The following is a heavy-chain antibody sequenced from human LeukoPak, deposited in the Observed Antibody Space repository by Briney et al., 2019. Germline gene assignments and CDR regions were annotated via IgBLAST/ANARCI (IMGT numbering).Heavy chain of an antibody. CDR1: GFTVSSYY. CDR2: IYSGGST. Sequence: GGSLRLSCAASGFTVSSYYMSWVRQAPGKGLEWVSVIYSGGSTYYADSVKGRFTISRDNSKNTLYLQMNSLRAEDTAVYYCARVERDAFDIWGQGTMVTVSS. J-gene: IGHJ3*02. D-gene: IGHD1-26*01. V-gene: IGHV3-66*02. CDR3: ARVERDAFDI.